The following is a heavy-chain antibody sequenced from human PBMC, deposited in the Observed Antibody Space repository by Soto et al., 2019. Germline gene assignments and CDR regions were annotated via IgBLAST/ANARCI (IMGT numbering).Heavy chain of an antibody. CDR2: ISSRCIYI. D-gene: IGHD6-13*01. J-gene: IGHJ3*02. Sequence: QVQLVQSGGGLVKPGGSLRLSCAASGFSFSDYYVSWLRQAPGKGLEWLSDISSRCIYINYADSVRGRFTISSANAKNSLYRQMNSLRAEDSAGYYCASGQQIRMADIWGQGTMVTVSS. V-gene: IGHV3-11*05. CDR1: GFSFSDYY. CDR3: ASGQQIRMADI.